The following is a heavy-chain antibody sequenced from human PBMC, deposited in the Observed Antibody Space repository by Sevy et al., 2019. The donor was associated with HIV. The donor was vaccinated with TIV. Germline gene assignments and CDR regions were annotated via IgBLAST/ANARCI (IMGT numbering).Heavy chain of an antibody. D-gene: IGHD7-27*01. CDR2: IIPIFGTP. J-gene: IGHJ3*02. V-gene: IGHV1-69*13. CDR3: AREGGVATTGDHDAFDI. CDR1: GDTFSTYG. Sequence: ASVKVSCKASGDTFSTYGLSWVRQAPGQGLEWMGGIIPIFGTPNYAQKFQGRVTITADESASTAYMELSRLRYEDTALYYCAREGGVATTGDHDAFDIWGHGTLVTVSS.